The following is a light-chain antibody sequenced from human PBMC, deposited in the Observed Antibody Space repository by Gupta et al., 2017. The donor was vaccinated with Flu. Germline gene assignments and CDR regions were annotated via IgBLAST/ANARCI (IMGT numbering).Light chain of an antibody. CDR1: SGIIADNY. CDR2: EDH. CDR3: TYSDSASCV. V-gene: IGLV6-57*01. J-gene: IGLJ1*01. Sequence: SMLTQPHSLSELPGKTVTISCTRSSGIIADNYVQWYQQRPGRSPTSVICEDHKRLSGVPDRFSGSISDRTSALIITEGLQAEDDAYYFCTYSDSASCVFGGGTKVTVL.